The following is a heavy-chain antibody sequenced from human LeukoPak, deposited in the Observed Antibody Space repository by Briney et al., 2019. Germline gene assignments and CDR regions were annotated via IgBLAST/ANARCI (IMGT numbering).Heavy chain of an antibody. V-gene: IGHV3-74*01. J-gene: IGHJ4*02. CDR2: INDDGSAT. Sequence: GGSLRLSCAASGFTFSNYWMHWVRHVPGKGLVWVSRINDDGSATFYADSVKGRFTISRDNAKNTLFLQINSLRAEDTAVYYCAREVYSSSWYNYVFDYWGQGTLVTVSS. CDR1: GFTFSNYW. D-gene: IGHD6-13*01. CDR3: AREVYSSSWYNYVFDY.